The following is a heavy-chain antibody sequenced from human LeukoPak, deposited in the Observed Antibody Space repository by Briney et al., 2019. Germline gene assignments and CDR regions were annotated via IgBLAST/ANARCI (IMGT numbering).Heavy chain of an antibody. J-gene: IGHJ4*02. D-gene: IGHD3-10*01. CDR3: ARVLRSRLTMVRGEFDY. Sequence: ASVKVSCKASGYTFTSCYMHWVRQAPGQGLEWMGIINPSGGSTSYAQKFQGRVTMTRDTSTSTVYMELSSLRSEDTAVYYCARVLRSRLTMVRGEFDYWGQGTLVTVSS. CDR2: INPSGGST. CDR1: GYTFTSCY. V-gene: IGHV1-46*01.